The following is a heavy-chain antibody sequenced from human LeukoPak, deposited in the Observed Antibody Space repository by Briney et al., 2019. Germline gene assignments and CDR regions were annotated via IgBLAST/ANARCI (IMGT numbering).Heavy chain of an antibody. J-gene: IGHJ4*02. CDR2: ISSSSSTI. V-gene: IGHV3-48*01. CDR1: GFTFSSYS. D-gene: IGHD2-8*01. CDR3: AREKQMVYACFDY. Sequence: PGGSLRLSCAASGFTFSSYSMNWVRQAPGKGLEWVSYISSSSSTIYYADSVKGRFTISRDNAKNSLYLQMNSLRAEDTAVYYCAREKQMVYACFDYWGQGTLVTVSS.